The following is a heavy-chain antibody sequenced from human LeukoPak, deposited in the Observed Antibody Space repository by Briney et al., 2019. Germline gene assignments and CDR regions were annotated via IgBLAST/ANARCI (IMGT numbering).Heavy chain of an antibody. Sequence: GGSLRLSCTASGFTFNSYAMNWVRQAPGKGLEWVSTIRGSGGSTYTADSVKGRFIISRDNSKNMLYIQMNSLRAEDTAVYYCAKGTVESLDYYFYMEVWGKGTPVTVSS. CDR1: GFTFNSYA. CDR2: IRGSGGST. D-gene: IGHD4-17*01. V-gene: IGHV3-23*01. J-gene: IGHJ6*03. CDR3: AKGTVESLDYYFYMEV.